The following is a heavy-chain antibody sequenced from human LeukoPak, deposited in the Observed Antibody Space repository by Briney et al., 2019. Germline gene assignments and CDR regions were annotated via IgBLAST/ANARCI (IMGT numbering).Heavy chain of an antibody. Sequence: PGGSLRLSCEASGFTFSTFAMIWVRQPPGKGLEWVSAISGSGGSTYSADSVKGRFTISRDNSKNTLYLQMNSLRAEDTAVYYCAVTYYDILTGYYPSRYWGQGTLVTVSS. J-gene: IGHJ4*02. CDR3: AVTYYDILTGYYPSRY. CDR2: ISGSGGST. CDR1: GFTFSTFA. D-gene: IGHD3-9*01. V-gene: IGHV3-23*01.